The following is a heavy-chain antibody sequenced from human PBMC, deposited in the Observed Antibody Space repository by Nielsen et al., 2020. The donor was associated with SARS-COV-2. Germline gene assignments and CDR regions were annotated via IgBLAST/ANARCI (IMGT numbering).Heavy chain of an antibody. CDR2: INHSGST. Sequence: GSLRLSCAVYGGSFSGYYWSWIRQPPGKGLEWIGEINHSGSTNYNPSLKSRVTISVDTSKNQFSLKLSSVTAADTAVYYCARVHGKIAPYYFDYWGQGTLVTVSS. J-gene: IGHJ4*02. CDR1: GGSFSGYY. D-gene: IGHD2-21*01. V-gene: IGHV4-34*01. CDR3: ARVHGKIAPYYFDY.